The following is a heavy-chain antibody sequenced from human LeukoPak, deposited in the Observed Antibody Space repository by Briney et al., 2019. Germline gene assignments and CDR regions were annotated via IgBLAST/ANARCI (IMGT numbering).Heavy chain of an antibody. CDR3: ARDLGRDNLYYFDS. V-gene: IGHV4-34*01. CDR1: GGSFSAYY. D-gene: IGHD1-1*01. J-gene: IGHJ4*02. CDR2: INQSGST. Sequence: SETLSLTCAVFGGSFSAYYWSWIRQPPGKGLEWIGEINQSGSTNYNPSLKSRVTISLDTSKNQFSLKLSSVTAADTAVYYCARDLGRDNLYYFDSWGQGTLVTVS.